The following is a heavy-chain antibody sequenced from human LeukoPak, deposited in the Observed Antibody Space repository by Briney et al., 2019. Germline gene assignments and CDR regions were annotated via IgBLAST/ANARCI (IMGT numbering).Heavy chain of an antibody. D-gene: IGHD3-3*01. CDR2: INHSGST. Sequence: KPSETLSLTCAVYGGSFSGYYWSWIRQPPGKGLEWIGEINHSGSTNYNPSLKSRVTISVDTSKNQFSLKLSSVTAADTAVYYCARVRAGVWSGYYGGHWFDPWRQGTLVTVSS. V-gene: IGHV4-34*01. CDR1: GGSFSGYY. J-gene: IGHJ5*02. CDR3: ARVRAGVWSGYYGGHWFDP.